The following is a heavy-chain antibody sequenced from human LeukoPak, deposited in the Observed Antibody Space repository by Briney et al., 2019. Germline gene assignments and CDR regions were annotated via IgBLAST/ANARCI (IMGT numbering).Heavy chain of an antibody. CDR3: ARDLIAAAGTGSDY. D-gene: IGHD6-13*01. CDR1: GYTFTGYY. V-gene: IGHV1-2*02. J-gene: IGHJ4*02. Sequence: ASVKVSCKASGYTFTGYYMHWVRQAPGQGLEWMGWINPNSGGTDYAQKFQGRVTMTRDTSISTAYMELSRLRSDDTGVCYCARDLIAAAGTGSDYWGQGTLFTVSS. CDR2: INPNSGGT.